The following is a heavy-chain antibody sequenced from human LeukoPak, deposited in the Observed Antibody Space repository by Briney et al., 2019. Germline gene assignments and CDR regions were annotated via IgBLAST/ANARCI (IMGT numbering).Heavy chain of an antibody. V-gene: IGHV3-21*01. D-gene: IGHD3-16*01. CDR2: ITSSSSYI. Sequence: GGSLRLSCAASGFTFSTYTMNWVRQAPGKGLEWVSSITSSSSYIYYADSVKGRFTISRDNGKNSLYLQMNSLRAEDTAVYYCARGKFGFDYWGQGTLVTVSS. CDR3: ARGKFGFDY. J-gene: IGHJ4*02. CDR1: GFTFSTYT.